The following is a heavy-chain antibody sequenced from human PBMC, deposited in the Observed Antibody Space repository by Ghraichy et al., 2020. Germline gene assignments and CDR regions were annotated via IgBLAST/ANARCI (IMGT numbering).Heavy chain of an antibody. J-gene: IGHJ4*02. D-gene: IGHD3-10*01. CDR2: ISGSGGST. CDR3: AAGSGSYFDY. CDR1: GFTFSSYA. V-gene: IGHV3-23*01. Sequence: GGSLRLSCTASGFTFSSYAMSWVRQAPGKGLEWVSAISGSGGSTYYADSVKGRFTISRDNSKNTLYLQMNSLRAEDTAVYYCAAGSGSYFDYWGQGTLVTVSS.